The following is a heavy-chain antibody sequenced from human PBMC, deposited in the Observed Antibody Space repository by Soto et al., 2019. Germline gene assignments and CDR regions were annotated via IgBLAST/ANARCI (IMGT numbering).Heavy chain of an antibody. J-gene: IGHJ3*02. Sequence: QVQLVQSGAEVKKPGASVKVSCKASGYTFISYDINWVRQATGQGLEWMGWMNPNSGNTGFAQKLQGRVTMTRNTTVTTAYLERSRLKSEETVVYYCARGRAYSDGHYHDAFDIWGQGTRVTVSS. V-gene: IGHV1-8*01. CDR3: ARGRAYSDGHYHDAFDI. CDR2: MNPNSGNT. CDR1: GYTFISYD. D-gene: IGHD2-21*01.